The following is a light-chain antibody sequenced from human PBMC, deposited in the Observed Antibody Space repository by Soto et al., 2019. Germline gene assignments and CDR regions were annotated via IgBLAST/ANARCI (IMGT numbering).Light chain of an antibody. CDR2: GNT. CDR1: SSDIGAGFD. Sequence: QSALTQPPSVSGAPGQRATISCSGSSSDIGAGFDVHWYQHLPGTAPKLLIYGNTNRPSGVPGRFSGSKSGTSASLVISGLQAEDEADYYCSSYAGSSNVFGTGTKVTVL. V-gene: IGLV1-40*01. J-gene: IGLJ1*01. CDR3: SSYAGSSNV.